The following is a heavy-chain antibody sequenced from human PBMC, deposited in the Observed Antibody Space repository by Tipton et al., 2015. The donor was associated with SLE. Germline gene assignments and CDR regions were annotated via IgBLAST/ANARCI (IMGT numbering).Heavy chain of an antibody. J-gene: IGHJ6*02. CDR1: GFTFSSYA. D-gene: IGHD5-12*01. CDR2: IYSGGST. Sequence: SLRLSCSASGFTFSSYAMHWVRQAPGKGLEWVSVIYSGGSTYYADSVKGRFTSSRDNSKNTLYPQMNSLRAEDTAVYYCAVGVATTFLDYGMDVWGQGTTVTVSS. CDR3: AVGVATTFLDYGMDV. V-gene: IGHV3-66*02.